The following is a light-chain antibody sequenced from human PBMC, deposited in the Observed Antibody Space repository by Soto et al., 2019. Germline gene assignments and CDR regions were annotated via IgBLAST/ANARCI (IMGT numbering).Light chain of an antibody. V-gene: IGKV1-5*01. CDR2: DAS. J-gene: IGKJ1*01. Sequence: DIQMTQSPSTLSASVGDRVTITCRASQSISSWLAWYQQKPGKAPKLLIYDASNLESGVPSRFSGSGSGTEFTLTISSLQPDDFATYYFQQYNSYSTFGQGTKVEIK. CDR1: QSISSW. CDR3: QQYNSYST.